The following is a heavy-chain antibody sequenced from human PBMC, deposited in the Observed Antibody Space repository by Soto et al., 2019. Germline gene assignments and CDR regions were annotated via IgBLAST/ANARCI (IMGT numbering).Heavy chain of an antibody. V-gene: IGHV1-46*01. Sequence: GASVKVSCKASGYTFTSYYMHWVRQAPGQGLEWMGIINPSGGSTSYAQKFQGRVTMTRDTSTSTVYMELSSLRSEDTAVYYCARDLPYGDKNLNWFDPWGQGTLVTVSS. J-gene: IGHJ5*02. CDR1: GYTFTSYY. CDR3: ARDLPYGDKNLNWFDP. CDR2: INPSGGST. D-gene: IGHD4-17*01.